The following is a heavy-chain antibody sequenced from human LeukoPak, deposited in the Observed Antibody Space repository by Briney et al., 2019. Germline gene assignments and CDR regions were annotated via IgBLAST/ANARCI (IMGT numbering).Heavy chain of an antibody. J-gene: IGHJ5*02. CDR3: ARDYSVPGDGLDP. Sequence: GGSLRLSCEASGFTISSYEMSWVRQAPGQGLEWVSYISSSGTTMFYSDSVKGRFTISRDSAKNSLYLQMNSLRVEDTAIYYCARDYSVPGDGLDPWGQGTLVTVS. D-gene: IGHD2-21*01. CDR1: GFTISSYE. V-gene: IGHV3-48*03. CDR2: ISSSGTTM.